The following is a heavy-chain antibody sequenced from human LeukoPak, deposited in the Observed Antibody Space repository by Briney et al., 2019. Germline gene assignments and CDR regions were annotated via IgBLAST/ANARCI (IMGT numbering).Heavy chain of an antibody. Sequence: GGSLRLSCTSSGISFGDYAMSWFRQPPGKGLEWVGFIRSKAYGATTEYATSVRGRFTISRDDSKSIAYLQMNSLRVEDAAVYYCTEAHCAGDCHSSHYDYGMDVWGQGTTVTVSS. J-gene: IGHJ6*02. CDR1: GISFGDYA. V-gene: IGHV3-49*03. CDR2: IRSKAYGATT. D-gene: IGHD2-21*02. CDR3: TEAHCAGDCHSSHYDYGMDV.